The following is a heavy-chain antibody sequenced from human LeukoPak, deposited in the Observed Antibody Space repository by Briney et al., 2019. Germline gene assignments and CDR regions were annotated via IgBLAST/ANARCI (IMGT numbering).Heavy chain of an antibody. CDR2: ISYDGSNK. CDR1: GFTFSSYV. CDR3: AKDRGRDGYNCFVY. Sequence: PGRSLRLSCAASGFTFSSYVMHWVRQAPGKGMAWVAVISYDGSNKYYADSVKGRFTISRDNSKNTLYLQMNSLRAEDTAVYYCAKDRGRDGYNCFVYWGQGTLVTVSS. J-gene: IGHJ4*02. V-gene: IGHV3-30*18. D-gene: IGHD5-24*01.